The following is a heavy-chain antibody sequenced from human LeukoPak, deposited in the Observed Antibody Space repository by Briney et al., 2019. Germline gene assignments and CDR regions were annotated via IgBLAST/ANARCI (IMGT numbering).Heavy chain of an antibody. CDR1: GFTFSSYA. V-gene: IGHV3-23*01. Sequence: GGSLRLSCAASGFTFSSYAMSWVRQAPGKGLEWVAAISGSGGSTYYADSVKGRFTISRDNSKNTPYLQMNSLRAEDTAVYYCAKVFSGYVPFDYWGQGTLVTVSS. J-gene: IGHJ4*02. CDR3: AKVFSGYVPFDY. CDR2: ISGSGGST. D-gene: IGHD5-12*01.